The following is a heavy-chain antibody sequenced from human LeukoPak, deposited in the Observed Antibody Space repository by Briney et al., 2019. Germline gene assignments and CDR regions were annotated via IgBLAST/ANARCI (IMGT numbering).Heavy chain of an antibody. D-gene: IGHD5-18*01. J-gene: IGHJ5*02. Sequence: GASVKVSCKASGYSFTSYYVHWVRQAPGQGLEWVGIINPRTGSTTYAQKVQGRVIVTRDTSTSTVYMELSSLRSEDTAVYYCVRDFLGYSYGYSTKFDPWGQGTLATVSS. CDR1: GYSFTSYY. V-gene: IGHV1-46*01. CDR2: INPRTGST. CDR3: VRDFLGYSYGYSTKFDP.